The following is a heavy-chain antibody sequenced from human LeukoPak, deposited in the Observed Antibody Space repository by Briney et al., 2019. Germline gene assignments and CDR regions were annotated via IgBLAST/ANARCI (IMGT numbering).Heavy chain of an antibody. D-gene: IGHD2-2*02. V-gene: IGHV1-69*05. Sequence: GASVKLSCKASGGTFSSYAISWVRQAPGQGLEWMGGIIPIFGTANYAQKFQGRVTITTDESTSTAYMELSSLRSEDTAVYYCARSVVPAAISAFDIWGQGTMVTVSS. CDR1: GGTFSSYA. CDR3: ARSVVPAAISAFDI. CDR2: IIPIFGTA. J-gene: IGHJ3*02.